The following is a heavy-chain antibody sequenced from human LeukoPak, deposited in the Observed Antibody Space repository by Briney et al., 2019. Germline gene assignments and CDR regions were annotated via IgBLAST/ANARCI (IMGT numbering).Heavy chain of an antibody. V-gene: IGHV4-4*07. CDR2: IYTSGST. J-gene: IGHJ4*02. D-gene: IGHD3-3*01. CDR3: ARVWYDDFWSGYYTVFDY. CDR1: GGSISSYY. Sequence: SETLSLTCTVSGGSISSYYWSWIRQPPGKGLEWIGRIYTSGSTNYNPSLKSRVTISVDTSKNQFSLKLSSVTAADTAVYYCARVWYDDFWSGYYTVFDYWGQGTLVTVSS.